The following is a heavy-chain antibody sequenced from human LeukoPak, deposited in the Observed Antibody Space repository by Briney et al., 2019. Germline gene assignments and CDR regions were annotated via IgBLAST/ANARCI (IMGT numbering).Heavy chain of an antibody. Sequence: ASVKVSCKASRYTFAGYYMHWVRQAPGQGLEWMGWINPNSGGTNYAQKFQGRVTMTRDTSISTAYLQWSSLKASDTAMYYCARRPYNWNVNYYYGMDVWGQGTTVTVSS. D-gene: IGHD1-1*01. CDR1: RYTFAGYY. CDR3: ARRPYNWNVNYYYGMDV. V-gene: IGHV1-2*02. J-gene: IGHJ6*02. CDR2: INPNSGGT.